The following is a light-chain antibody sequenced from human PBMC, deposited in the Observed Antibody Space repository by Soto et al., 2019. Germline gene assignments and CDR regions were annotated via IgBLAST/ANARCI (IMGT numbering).Light chain of an antibody. CDR1: SSDVGGYNY. CDR2: DVS. V-gene: IGLV2-14*01. CDR3: SSYTSSTSVI. J-gene: IGLJ2*01. Sequence: QSVLTQPASVSGSPGQSITISCTGTSSDVGGYNYVSWYQQHPGKAPKLMIYDVSNRPSGVSNGFSGSKSGNTASLTISGLQAEVEADYYCSSYTSSTSVIFGGGTKLTVL.